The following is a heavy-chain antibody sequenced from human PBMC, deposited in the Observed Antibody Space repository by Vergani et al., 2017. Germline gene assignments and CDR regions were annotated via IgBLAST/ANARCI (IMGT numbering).Heavy chain of an antibody. CDR3: ARAGSSGYYASFDY. CDR2: ISDSAPTI. D-gene: IGHD3-22*01. V-gene: IGHV3-48*03. Sequence: EVQLVESGGGLVQPGGSLRLSCAASGFTFSGYEMNWVRQAPGKGLGWVSYISDSAPTIYYADSVKGRFTISRDNAKNSRYLLMTSLKAEDTAVYYCARAGSSGYYASFDYWGQGTLVTVSS. J-gene: IGHJ4*02. CDR1: GFTFSGYE.